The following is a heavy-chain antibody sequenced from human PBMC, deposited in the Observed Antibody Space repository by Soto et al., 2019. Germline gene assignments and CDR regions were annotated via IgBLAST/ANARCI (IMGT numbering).Heavy chain of an antibody. Sequence: GGSLRLSCAASGFTFSCYGMHWVRQAPGKGLEWVAVIWYDGSNKYYADSVKGRFTISRDNSKNTLYLQMNSLRAEDTAVYYCARLLLGYSSGWAFVDYWGQGTLVTVSS. CDR1: GFTFSCYG. CDR3: ARLLLGYSSGWAFVDY. D-gene: IGHD6-19*01. V-gene: IGHV3-33*01. CDR2: IWYDGSNK. J-gene: IGHJ4*02.